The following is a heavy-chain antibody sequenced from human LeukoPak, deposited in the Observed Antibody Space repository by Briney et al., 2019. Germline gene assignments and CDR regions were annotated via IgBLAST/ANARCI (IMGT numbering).Heavy chain of an antibody. V-gene: IGHV3-33*01. CDR2: IAYDGSRA. J-gene: IGHJ4*02. Sequence: GRLRRSCAGTGFTLGGYGMHWFRETPGKGLEWVAVIAYDGSRAFYADSVKGRFTISRDNSKNTMSVQMDDLSAEDTAVYYCTRYNNDHFDHWGQGTLVTVSS. CDR3: TRYNNDHFDH. CDR1: GFTLGGYG. D-gene: IGHD1-14*01.